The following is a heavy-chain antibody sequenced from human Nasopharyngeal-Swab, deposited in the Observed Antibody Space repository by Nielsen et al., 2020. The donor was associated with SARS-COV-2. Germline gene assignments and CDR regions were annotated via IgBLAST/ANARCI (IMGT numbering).Heavy chain of an antibody. CDR1: GFTFDDYA. V-gene: IGHV3-9*01. CDR2: ISWNSGSI. J-gene: IGHJ6*02. Sequence: GGSLRLSCAASGFTFDDYAMHWVRQAQGKGLEWVSGISWNSGSIGYADSVKGRFTISRDNAKNSLYLQMNSLRAEDTALYYCAKDPGDYYGMDVWGQGTTVTVSS. CDR3: AKDPGDYYGMDV.